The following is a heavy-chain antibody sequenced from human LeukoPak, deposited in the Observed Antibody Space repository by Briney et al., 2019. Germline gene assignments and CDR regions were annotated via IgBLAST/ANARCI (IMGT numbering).Heavy chain of an antibody. V-gene: IGHV4-59*01. J-gene: IGHJ6*02. CDR1: GGSISSYY. Sequence: PSETLSLTCTVSGGSISSYYWSWLRQPPGKGLEWIGYIYYSGSTNYNPSLKSRVTISVDTSKNQFSLKLSSVTAADTAVYYCARDRTLYYYDSSGYYPYYYGMDVWGQGTTVTVSS. D-gene: IGHD3-22*01. CDR2: IYYSGST. CDR3: ARDRTLYYYDSSGYYPYYYGMDV.